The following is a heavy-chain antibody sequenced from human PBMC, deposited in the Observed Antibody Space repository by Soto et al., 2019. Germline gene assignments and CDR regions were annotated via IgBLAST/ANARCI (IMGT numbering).Heavy chain of an antibody. CDR3: AKDSGLYYYYGMDV. CDR2: ISYDGSNK. V-gene: IGHV3-30*18. CDR1: GFTFSSYG. J-gene: IGHJ6*02. Sequence: QVQLVESGGGVVQPGRSLRLSCAASGFTFSSYGMHRVRQAPGKGLAWVAVISYDGSNKYYADSVKGRFTISRDNSNNTLYLQMNSLRAEDTAVYYCAKDSGLYYYYGMDVWGQGTTVTVSS.